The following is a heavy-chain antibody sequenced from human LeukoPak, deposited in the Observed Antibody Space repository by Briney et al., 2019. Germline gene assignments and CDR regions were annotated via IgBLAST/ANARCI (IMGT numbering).Heavy chain of an antibody. Sequence: GGSLRLSCAASGFTFSSYGMHWVRQAPGKGLGWVAFIRYDGSNKYYADSVKGRFTISRDNSKNTLYLQMNSLRAEDTAVYYCAKDEVVPAARYFDYWGQGTLVTVSS. CDR1: GFTFSSYG. CDR3: AKDEVVPAARYFDY. J-gene: IGHJ4*02. CDR2: IRYDGSNK. V-gene: IGHV3-30*02. D-gene: IGHD2-2*01.